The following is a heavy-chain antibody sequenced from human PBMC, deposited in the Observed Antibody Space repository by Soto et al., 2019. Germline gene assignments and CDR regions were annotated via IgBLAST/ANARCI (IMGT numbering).Heavy chain of an antibody. CDR2: FSDSGST. CDR1: GGSFRGNY. J-gene: IGHJ6*02. V-gene: IGHV4-34*01. CDR3: ARGNFFYGLYV. Sequence: QVQLQQWGAGLLKPSETLSLICAVYGGSFRGNYWSWIRQPPGKGLEWIGEFSDSGSTNYNPSLKSRVTISEDMSKRQFSLQLSSVTAADTAVYYCARGNFFYGLYVWGQGTTVTVS.